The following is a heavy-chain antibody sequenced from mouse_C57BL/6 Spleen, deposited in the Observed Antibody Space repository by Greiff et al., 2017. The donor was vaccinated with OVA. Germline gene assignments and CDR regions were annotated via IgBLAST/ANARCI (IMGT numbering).Heavy chain of an antibody. D-gene: IGHD2-5*01. V-gene: IGHV1-69*01. Sequence: QVQLKQPGAELVMPGASVKLSCKASGYTFTSYWMHWVKQRPGQGLEWIGEIDPSDSYTNYNQKFKGKSTLTVDKSSSTAYMQLSSLTSEDSAVYYCARSYSNYSYYYAMDYWGQGTSVTVSS. CDR3: ARSYSNYSYYYAMDY. CDR2: IDPSDSYT. CDR1: GYTFTSYW. J-gene: IGHJ4*01.